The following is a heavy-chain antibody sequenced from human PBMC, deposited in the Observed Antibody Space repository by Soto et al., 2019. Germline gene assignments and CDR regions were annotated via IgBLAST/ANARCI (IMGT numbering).Heavy chain of an antibody. V-gene: IGHV5-51*01. J-gene: IGHJ5*02. CDR3: ARHGFYGDYSSNYFDP. Sequence: GESLKISCKGSGYSFTNYWIACVRQMPGKGLEYMGIIYPSDSTTRYSPSFQGQVTISADKSISTAYLQWNSLKASDTAMYYCARHGFYGDYSSNYFDPWGQGTLVTVSS. D-gene: IGHD4-17*01. CDR2: IYPSDSTT. CDR1: GYSFTNYW.